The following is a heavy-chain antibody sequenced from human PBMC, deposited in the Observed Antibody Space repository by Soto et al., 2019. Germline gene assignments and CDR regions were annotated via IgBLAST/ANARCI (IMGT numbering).Heavy chain of an antibody. J-gene: IGHJ5*02. Sequence: EVQLVESGGGLVQPGGSVKLSCAASGFSFSAFAMHWVRQASGKGLEWVGRIKSRANNYATAYTASVKGRFTISRDDSKNTAYLQMNSLKTEDSAVYYCTRQKDYCSDGVCYYDPWGQGTLVTVSS. CDR2: IKSRANNYAT. CDR3: TRQKDYCSDGVCYYDP. V-gene: IGHV3-73*02. CDR1: GFSFSAFA. D-gene: IGHD2-15*01.